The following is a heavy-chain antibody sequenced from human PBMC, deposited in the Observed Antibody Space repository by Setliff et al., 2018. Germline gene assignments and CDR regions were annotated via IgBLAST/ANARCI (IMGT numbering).Heavy chain of an antibody. Sequence: SETLSLTCTVSGGSISSSSYYWGWIRQPPGKGLAWIGSIYYSGSTYYNPSLKSRVTISVDTSKNQFSLKLSSVTAADTAVYYCARAANMITFGGVIVMGDYYYYYGMDVWGQGTTVTVS. D-gene: IGHD3-16*02. V-gene: IGHV4-39*01. CDR1: GGSISSSSYY. CDR3: ARAANMITFGGVIVMGDYYYYYGMDV. CDR2: IYYSGST. J-gene: IGHJ6*02.